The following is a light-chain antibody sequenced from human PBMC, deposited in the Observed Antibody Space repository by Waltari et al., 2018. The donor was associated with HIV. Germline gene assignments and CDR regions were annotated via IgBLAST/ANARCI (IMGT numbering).Light chain of an antibody. CDR2: DAS. V-gene: IGKV3-11*01. CDR3: QQRSNWRRSGLT. J-gene: IGKJ4*01. Sequence: EVVLTQSPATLSLSPGERATLSCRASQSVTVYLAWYQQKPGQAPRLLIYDASNRATGIPARFSGRGSGTDFTLTISSLEPEDFAVYYCQQRSNWRRSGLTFGGGTKVEIK. CDR1: QSVTVY.